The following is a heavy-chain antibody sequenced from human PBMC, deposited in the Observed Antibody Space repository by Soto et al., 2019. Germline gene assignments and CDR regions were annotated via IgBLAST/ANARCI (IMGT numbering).Heavy chain of an antibody. Sequence: GASVKVSCKASGYTFTGYYMHWVRQAPGQGLEWMGWINPNSGGTNYAQKFQGWVTMTRDTSISTAYMELSRLRSDDTAVYYCARITRARGVLSDAFDIWGQGTMVTVSS. CDR1: GYTFTGYY. V-gene: IGHV1-2*04. D-gene: IGHD3-10*01. CDR3: ARITRARGVLSDAFDI. J-gene: IGHJ3*02. CDR2: INPNSGGT.